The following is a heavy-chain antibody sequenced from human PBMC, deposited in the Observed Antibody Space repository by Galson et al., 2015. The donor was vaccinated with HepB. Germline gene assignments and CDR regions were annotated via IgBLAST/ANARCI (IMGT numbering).Heavy chain of an antibody. D-gene: IGHD5-24*01. J-gene: IGHJ6*03. Sequence: QSGAEVKKPGESLRISCKGSGYSFTSYWISWVRQMPGKGLEWMGRIDPSDSYTNYSPSFQGHVTISADKSISTAYLQWSSLKASDTAMYYCATMAGYYYYMDVWGKGTTVTVSS. CDR1: GYSFTSYW. CDR2: IDPSDSYT. CDR3: ATMAGYYYYMDV. V-gene: IGHV5-10-1*01.